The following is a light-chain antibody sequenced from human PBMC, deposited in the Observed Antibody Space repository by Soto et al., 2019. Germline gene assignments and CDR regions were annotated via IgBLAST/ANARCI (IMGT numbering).Light chain of an antibody. V-gene: IGLV2-14*01. CDR1: SSDVCSYNY. Sequence: QSLLTQPASVSGSPEQSITISCTGTSSDVCSYNYFSWYQQHPGKSPKLMIYEVSDRPSGISSRFSGSKSGNTASLTISGLQTEDEADYYGSSYTSXSTLFGTGTKVXV. CDR3: SSYTSXSTL. CDR2: EVS. J-gene: IGLJ1*01.